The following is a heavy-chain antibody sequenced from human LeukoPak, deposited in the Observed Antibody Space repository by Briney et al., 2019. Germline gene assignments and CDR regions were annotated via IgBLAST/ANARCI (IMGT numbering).Heavy chain of an antibody. CDR1: GFSFSSYG. J-gene: IGHJ4*02. CDR2: IRYDGSNK. CDR3: ARDLGAMIVLGFDY. V-gene: IGHV3-30*02. D-gene: IGHD3-22*01. Sequence: GGSLRLSCAASGFSFSSYGMHWVRQPPGKGLEWVAFIRYDGSNKYNADPAEGGFTISRDNSKNTLYLQMKSLRAEDTAVYYCARDLGAMIVLGFDYKGQGTLVTASS.